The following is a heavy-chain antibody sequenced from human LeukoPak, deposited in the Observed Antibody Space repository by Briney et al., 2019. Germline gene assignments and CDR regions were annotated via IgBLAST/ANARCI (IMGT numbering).Heavy chain of an antibody. V-gene: IGHV3-7*01. D-gene: IGHD4-17*01. CDR3: ARAGTVTTFHYYYYYMDV. CDR1: GFTFSGYW. CDR2: IKEGGNEK. J-gene: IGHJ6*03. Sequence: PGGSLRLSCAASGFTFSGYWMSWVRQAPGKGLEWVASIKEGGNEKYYVDSVKGRFTIARDNAKNSLYLQMNSLRAEDTTVYYCARAGTVTTFHYYYYYMDVWGKGTTVTVSS.